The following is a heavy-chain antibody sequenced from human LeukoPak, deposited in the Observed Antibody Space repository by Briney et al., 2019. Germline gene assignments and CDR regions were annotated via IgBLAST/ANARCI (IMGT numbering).Heavy chain of an antibody. CDR3: ARGSSNSFATGY. CDR2: MNPNSGNT. CDR1: GYTFTSYD. Sequence: ASVKVFCKASGYTFTSYDINWVRQATGQGLEWMGWMNPNSGNTGYAQKFQGRVTITRNTSISTAYMELSSLRSEDTAVYYCARGSSNSFATGYWGQGTLVTVSS. D-gene: IGHD4-23*01. V-gene: IGHV1-8*03. J-gene: IGHJ4*02.